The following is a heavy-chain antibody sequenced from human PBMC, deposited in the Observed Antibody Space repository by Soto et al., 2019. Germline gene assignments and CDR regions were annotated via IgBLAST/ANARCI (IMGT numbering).Heavy chain of an antibody. Sequence: PSETLSLTCTVSGGSISSSSYYWGWIRQPPGKGLEWIGSIYYSGSTYYNPSLKSRVTISVDTSKNQFSLKLSSVTAADTAVYYCARHFYQGFLEYPNWFDPWGQGTLVTVSS. J-gene: IGHJ5*02. V-gene: IGHV4-39*01. CDR1: GGSISSSSYY. D-gene: IGHD3-3*01. CDR2: IYYSGST. CDR3: ARHFYQGFLEYPNWFDP.